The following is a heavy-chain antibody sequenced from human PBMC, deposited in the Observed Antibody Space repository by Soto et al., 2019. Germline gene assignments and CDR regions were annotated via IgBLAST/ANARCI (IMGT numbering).Heavy chain of an antibody. Sequence: GGSLRLSCAASGITFIADAMSWVRQAPGKGLEWVSAISGSGATTYYADSVKGRFTISRDKSKNTLYLQMNSLRAEDTALYYCAKSFSSNWYGYFAYWGQGSLVTLSP. CDR2: ISGSGATT. CDR3: AKSFSSNWYGYFAY. V-gene: IGHV3-23*01. J-gene: IGHJ4*02. D-gene: IGHD6-13*01. CDR1: GITFIADA.